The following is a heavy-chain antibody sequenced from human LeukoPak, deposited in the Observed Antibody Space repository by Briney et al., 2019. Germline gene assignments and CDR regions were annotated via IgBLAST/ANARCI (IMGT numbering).Heavy chain of an antibody. CDR3: ARLFNYYYYYMDV. CDR2: IYYSGST. D-gene: IGHD3-10*01. Sequence: SGTLSLTCTVSGGSISSSSYYWGWIRQPPGKGLEWIGSIYYSGSTYYNPSLKSRVTISVDTSKNQFSLKLSSVTAADTAVYYCARLFNYYYYYMDVWGKGTTVTVSS. V-gene: IGHV4-39*01. CDR1: GGSISSSSYY. J-gene: IGHJ6*03.